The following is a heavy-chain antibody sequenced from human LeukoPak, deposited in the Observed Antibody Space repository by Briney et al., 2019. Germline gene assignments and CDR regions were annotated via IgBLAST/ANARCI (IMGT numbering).Heavy chain of an antibody. CDR3: ARERTYYDSSGYYPSMDY. Sequence: ASVKVSCKASGYTFTSYDINWVRQATGQGLEWMGWMNPNSGNTGYAQKFQGRVTMTRNTSISTAYMELSSLRSEDTAVYYCARERTYYDSSGYYPSMDYWGQGTLVTVSS. CDR2: MNPNSGNT. J-gene: IGHJ4*02. V-gene: IGHV1-8*01. D-gene: IGHD3-22*01. CDR1: GYTFTSYD.